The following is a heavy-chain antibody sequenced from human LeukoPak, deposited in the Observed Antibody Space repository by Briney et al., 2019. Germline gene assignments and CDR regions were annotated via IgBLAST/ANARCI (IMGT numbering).Heavy chain of an antibody. CDR2: IYHSGST. V-gene: IGHV4-34*01. J-gene: IGHJ4*02. CDR1: GGSFSGYY. D-gene: IGHD3-22*01. CDR3: ARMDLVSSGYKQTFDY. Sequence: PSETLSLTCAVYGGSFSGYYWSWIRQPPGKGLEWIGEIYHSGSTNYNPSLKSRVTISVDKSKNQFSLKLSSVTAADTAVYYCARMDLVSSGYKQTFDYWGQGTLVTVSS.